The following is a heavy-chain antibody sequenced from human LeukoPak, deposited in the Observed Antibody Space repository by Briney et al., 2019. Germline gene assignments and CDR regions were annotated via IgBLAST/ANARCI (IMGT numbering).Heavy chain of an antibody. D-gene: IGHD6-13*01. CDR2: INDNGDRT. CDR3: AKVSRSCLDN. CDR1: GFTFSSYA. Sequence: PGGSLRLSCAASGFTFSSYALTWVRQASGKGLEWVSSINDNGDRTYYSDSVKGRFTISRDTSKSTLYLQMNSLRAEDTAFYFCAKVSRSCLDNWGQGTLVAVSS. V-gene: IGHV3-23*01. J-gene: IGHJ4*02.